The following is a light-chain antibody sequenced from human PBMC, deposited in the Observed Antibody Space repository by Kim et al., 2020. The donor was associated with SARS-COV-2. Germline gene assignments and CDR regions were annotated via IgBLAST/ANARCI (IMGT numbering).Light chain of an antibody. CDR1: QSIGGY. CDR3: QQRNHWPT. J-gene: IGKJ4*01. CDR2: DAS. V-gene: IGKV3-11*01. Sequence: SLSTGERATRSCRASQSIGGYLAWYQQKPGQAPRLLIYDASNRATGVSARFSGSGSGTDFTVTIGSLEPEDFAVYYCQQRNHWPTFGGGTKVDI.